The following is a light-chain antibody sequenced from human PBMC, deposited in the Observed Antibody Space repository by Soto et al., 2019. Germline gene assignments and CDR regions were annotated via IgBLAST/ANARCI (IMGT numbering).Light chain of an antibody. CDR2: DAS. CDR3: QQRSDWPPWT. V-gene: IGKV3-11*01. CDR1: QSVSSS. J-gene: IGKJ1*01. Sequence: EIVLTQSPATLSLSPGERATLSCRASQSVSSSLAWYQQKPGQAPRLLIYDASKRVTGIPARFSGSGSGTDFTLTISSLEPEDFAVYYCQQRSDWPPWTFGQGTKVEIK.